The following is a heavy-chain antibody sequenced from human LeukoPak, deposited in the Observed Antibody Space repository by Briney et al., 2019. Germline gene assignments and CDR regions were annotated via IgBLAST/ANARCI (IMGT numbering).Heavy chain of an antibody. D-gene: IGHD6-6*01. CDR2: IDTDGSST. CDR1: GFTFSSYW. V-gene: IGHV3-74*01. J-gene: IGHJ4*02. CDR3: ARGIIAARPGYFDY. Sequence: GGSLRLSCAASGFTFSSYWMHWVRQAPGKGLVWVSRIDTDGSSTSYADSVKGRFTISRDNAKNTLYLQMNSLRAEDTAVYYCARGIIAARPGYFDYWGQGTLVTVSS.